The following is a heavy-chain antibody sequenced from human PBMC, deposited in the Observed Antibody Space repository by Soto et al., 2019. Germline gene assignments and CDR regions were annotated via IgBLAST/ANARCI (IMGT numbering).Heavy chain of an antibody. V-gene: IGHV1-69*13. CDR2: IIPIFGTA. CDR1: GYTFTSYY. CDR3: ARGTSNYYGSGTKRMDV. D-gene: IGHD3-10*01. Sequence: ASVKVSCKASGYTFTSYYIHWVRQAPGQGLEWMGGIIPIFGTANYAQKFQGRVTITADESTSTAYMELSSLRSEDTAVYYCARGTSNYYGSGTKRMDVWGQGTTVTVSS. J-gene: IGHJ6*02.